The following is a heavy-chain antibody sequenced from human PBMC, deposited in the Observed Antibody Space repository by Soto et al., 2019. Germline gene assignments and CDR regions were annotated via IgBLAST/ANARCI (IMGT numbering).Heavy chain of an antibody. Sequence: GGSLRLSCAASGFTFSSYAMSWVRQAPGKGLEWVSAISGSGGSTYYADSVKGRFTISRDNSKNTLYLQMNSLRAEDTAVYYCAKLHQLAGTLGYYYYYGMDVWGQGTTVTVSS. CDR1: GFTFSSYA. J-gene: IGHJ6*02. V-gene: IGHV3-23*01. CDR2: ISGSGGST. D-gene: IGHD6-19*01. CDR3: AKLHQLAGTLGYYYYYGMDV.